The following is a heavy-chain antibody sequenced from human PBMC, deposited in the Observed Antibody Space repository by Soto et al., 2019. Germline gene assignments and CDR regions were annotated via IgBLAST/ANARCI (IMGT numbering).Heavy chain of an antibody. V-gene: IGHV3-53*04. Sequence: GGSLRLSCAASGFTVSSNYMSWVRRAPGKGLEWVSVIYSGGSTYYADSVKGRFTISRHNSKNTLYLQMNSLRAEDTAVYYCARFSYDFWSGYYRSPYYYYYMDVWGKGTTVTVSS. D-gene: IGHD3-3*01. CDR3: ARFSYDFWSGYYRSPYYYYYMDV. CDR2: IYSGGST. CDR1: GFTVSSNY. J-gene: IGHJ6*03.